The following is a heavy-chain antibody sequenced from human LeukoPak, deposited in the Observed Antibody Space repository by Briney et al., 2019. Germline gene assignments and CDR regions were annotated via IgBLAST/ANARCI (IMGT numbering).Heavy chain of an antibody. CDR1: GFTFSSYG. V-gene: IGHV3-23*01. J-gene: IGHJ6*02. Sequence: GGSLRLSCAASGFTFSSYGMHWVRQAPGKGLEWVSAISGSGGSTYYADSVKGRFTISRDNSKNTLYLQMNSLRAEDTAVYYCAKDDFWSGYSAYGMDVWGQGTTVTVSS. CDR2: ISGSGGST. CDR3: AKDDFWSGYSAYGMDV. D-gene: IGHD3-3*01.